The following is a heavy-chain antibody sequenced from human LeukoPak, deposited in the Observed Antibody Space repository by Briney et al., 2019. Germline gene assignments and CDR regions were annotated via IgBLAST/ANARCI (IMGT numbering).Heavy chain of an antibody. CDR3: ARDTSRTMDV. CDR1: GFTFSSHW. J-gene: IGHJ6*02. Sequence: GGSLRLSCAASGFTFSSHWMHWVRQAPGKGLVWVSIINTDRSTTRYADSVEGRFTISRDNARNTLYLEMNSPRVEDTAVYFCARDTSRTMDVWGQGTTVTV. V-gene: IGHV3-74*01. CDR2: INTDRSTT.